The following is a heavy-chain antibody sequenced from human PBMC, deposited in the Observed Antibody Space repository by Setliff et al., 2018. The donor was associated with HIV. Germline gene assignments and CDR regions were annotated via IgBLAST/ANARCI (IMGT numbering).Heavy chain of an antibody. Sequence: KPSETLSLTCAVSGGSISSSNWWNWVRQPPGKGLEWIGEIYHTGSTNYNPSLKSRLTISVDKSNNQFSLKLSSVTAADTAVYYCARGFRSGRIFGIDYWGQGTLVTVSS. CDR3: ARGFRSGRIFGIDY. J-gene: IGHJ4*02. V-gene: IGHV4-4*02. CDR2: IYHTGST. CDR1: GGSISSSNW. D-gene: IGHD3-3*01.